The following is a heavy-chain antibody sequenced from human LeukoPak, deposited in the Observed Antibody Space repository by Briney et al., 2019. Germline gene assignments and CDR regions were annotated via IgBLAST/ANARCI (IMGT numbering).Heavy chain of an antibody. CDR1: GYTFTSFG. CDR3: AREGGYDKDY. D-gene: IGHD3-22*01. CDR2: ISHYNGNT. Sequence: ASVKVSCKASGYTFTSFGISCVRQAPGQGLEWMGWISHYNGNTNYAQTLQGRVTMTTDTYTSTAYMELRSLRSDDTAVYYCAREGGYDKDYWGQGTLVTVSS. V-gene: IGHV1-18*01. J-gene: IGHJ4*02.